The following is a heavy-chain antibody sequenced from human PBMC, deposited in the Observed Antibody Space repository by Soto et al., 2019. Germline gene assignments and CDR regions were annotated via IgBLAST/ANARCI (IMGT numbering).Heavy chain of an antibody. D-gene: IGHD3-22*01. V-gene: IGHV3-21*01. CDR1: GFTFSDYN. J-gene: IGHJ3*02. CDR3: ARGGVNYYDSSGPDDAFDI. Sequence: GGSLRLSCAASGFTFSDYNMSWVRQAPGKGLEWVSSITTSSSSTYYADSVKGRFTISRDNAKNSLYLQMNSLRAEDTAVYYCARGGVNYYDSSGPDDAFDIWGQGTMVTVS. CDR2: ITTSSSST.